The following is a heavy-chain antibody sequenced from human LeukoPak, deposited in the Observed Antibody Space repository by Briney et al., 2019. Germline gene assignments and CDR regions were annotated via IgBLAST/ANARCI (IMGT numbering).Heavy chain of an antibody. J-gene: IGHJ1*01. Sequence: ASVKVSCKASGDTFSDYYIRWVRQAPGQGLEYMGWINPNTGGTSYAQKVRVRVTMTRDTSSSTVYMQLSTLTSDDTAGYSCARGRPSAEHTDKWGQGQLVLVSS. CDR1: GDTFSDYY. CDR2: INPNTGGT. D-gene: IGHD2-21*01. CDR3: ARGRPSAEHTDK. V-gene: IGHV1-2*02.